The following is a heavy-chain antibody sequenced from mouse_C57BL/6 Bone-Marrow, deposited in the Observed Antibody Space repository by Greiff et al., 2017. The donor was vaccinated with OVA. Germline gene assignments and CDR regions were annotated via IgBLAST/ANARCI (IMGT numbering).Heavy chain of an antibody. CDR3: ASGGGGPAWFAY. Sequence: VKLVESGPGLVAPSQSLSITCTVSGFSLTSYGVDWVRQSPGKGLEWLGVIWGVGSTNYNSALKSRLSISKDNSKSQVFLKMNSLQTDDTAMYYGASGGGGPAWFAYWGQGTLVTVSA. V-gene: IGHV2-6*01. J-gene: IGHJ3*01. CDR2: IWGVGST. CDR1: GFSLTSYG.